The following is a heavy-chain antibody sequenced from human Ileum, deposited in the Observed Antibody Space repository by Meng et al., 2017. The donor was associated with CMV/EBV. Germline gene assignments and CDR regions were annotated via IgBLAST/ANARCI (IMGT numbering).Heavy chain of an antibody. CDR1: GFTFNNFA. CDR2: SSDSGSAT. CDR3: TKSDCGGAGCKLLDH. V-gene: IGHV3-23*01. D-gene: IGHD2-21*01. Sequence: GESLKISCAMSGFTFNNFAMSWVRQAPGKRLEWVSASSDSGSATSYADSVKGRFTISRDSSKNTLYLQMNSLTAEDTAIYYCTKSDCGGAGCKLLDHWGQGTRVTVSS. J-gene: IGHJ4*02.